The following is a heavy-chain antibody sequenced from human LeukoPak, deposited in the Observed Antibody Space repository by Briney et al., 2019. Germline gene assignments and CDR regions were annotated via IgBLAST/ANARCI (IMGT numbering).Heavy chain of an antibody. J-gene: IGHJ4*02. D-gene: IGHD6-13*01. CDR1: GGSISSYY. Sequence: SETLSLTCTVSGGSISSYYWSWIRQPPGKGLEWIGYIYYSGSTNYTPSLKSRVTISVDTSKNQFSLKLSSVTAADTAVYYCARSYSSPSFDYWGQGTMVTVSS. CDR2: IYYSGST. V-gene: IGHV4-59*01. CDR3: ARSYSSPSFDY.